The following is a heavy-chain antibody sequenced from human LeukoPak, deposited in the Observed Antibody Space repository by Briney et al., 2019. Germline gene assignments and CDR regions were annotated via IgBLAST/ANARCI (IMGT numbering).Heavy chain of an antibody. J-gene: IGHJ4*02. D-gene: IGHD4-17*01. CDR2: IKQDGSEK. CDR1: GFTFSSYW. Sequence: GGSLRLSCAAAGFTFSSYWMSWVRQAPGKGLEGVANIKQDGSEKYNVDSVKGRFTISRDNAKNSLYLQMNSLRAEDTAVYYCARVSPNTVTTLQYFDYWGQGTLVTVSS. CDR3: ARVSPNTVTTLQYFDY. V-gene: IGHV3-7*01.